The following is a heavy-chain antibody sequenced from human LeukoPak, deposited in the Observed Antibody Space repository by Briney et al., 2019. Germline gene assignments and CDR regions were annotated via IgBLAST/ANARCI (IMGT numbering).Heavy chain of an antibody. CDR1: GDTFSTYA. V-gene: IGHV1-69*04. J-gene: IGHJ4*02. D-gene: IGHD3-16*01. Sequence: GASVKVSCKASGDTFSTYAISWLRQAPGQGLEWMGRIIPILGIANYAQKFQGRVTITADKSTSTAYMELSSLRSEDTAVYYCARGGEAYYFDYWGQGTLVTVSS. CDR2: IIPILGIA. CDR3: ARGGEAYYFDY.